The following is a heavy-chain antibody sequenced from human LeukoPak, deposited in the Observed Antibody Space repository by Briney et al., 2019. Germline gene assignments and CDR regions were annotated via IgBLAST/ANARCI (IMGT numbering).Heavy chain of an antibody. CDR2: ISGSGGST. CDR3: AKDREGNYDILTGYSPLDY. V-gene: IGHV3-23*01. J-gene: IGHJ4*02. D-gene: IGHD3-9*01. Sequence: PGGSLRLSCAASGFTFSSYAMSWVRQVPGKGLEWVSAISGSGGSTYYADSVKGRFTISRDNSKNTLYLQMNSLRAEDTAVYYCAKDREGNYDILTGYSPLDYWGQGTLVTVSS. CDR1: GFTFSSYA.